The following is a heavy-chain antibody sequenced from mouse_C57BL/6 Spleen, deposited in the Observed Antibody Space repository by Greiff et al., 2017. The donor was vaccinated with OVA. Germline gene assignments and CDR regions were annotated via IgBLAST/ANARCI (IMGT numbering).Heavy chain of an antibody. Sequence: DVKLVESGGGLVKPGGSLKLSCAASGFTFSDYGMHWVRQAPEKGLEWVAYISSGSSTIYYADTVKGRFTISRDNAKNTLFLQMTSLRSEDTAMYYCARGYYDYDEGFDYWGQGTTLTVSS. CDR3: ARGYYDYDEGFDY. CDR1: GFTFSDYG. D-gene: IGHD2-4*01. CDR2: ISSGSSTI. V-gene: IGHV5-17*01. J-gene: IGHJ2*01.